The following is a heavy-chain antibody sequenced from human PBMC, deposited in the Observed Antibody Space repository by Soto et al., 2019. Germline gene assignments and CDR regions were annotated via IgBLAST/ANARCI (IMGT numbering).Heavy chain of an antibody. Sequence: ASVKFSCKASGYTFTGYYMHWVRQAPGQGLEWMGWINPNSGGTNYAQKFQGWVTMTRDTSISTAYMELSRLRSDDTAVYYCARDQAYCGGDCYSGSTGMDVWGQGTTVTVSS. CDR3: ARDQAYCGGDCYSGSTGMDV. D-gene: IGHD2-21*02. J-gene: IGHJ6*02. V-gene: IGHV1-2*04. CDR1: GYTFTGYY. CDR2: INPNSGGT.